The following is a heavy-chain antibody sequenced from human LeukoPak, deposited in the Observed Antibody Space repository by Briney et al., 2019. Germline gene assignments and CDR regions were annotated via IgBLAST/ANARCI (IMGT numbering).Heavy chain of an antibody. CDR2: INDSGST. D-gene: IGHD3-3*01. CDR3: ARDLTIFGVARFDP. Sequence: PSETLSLTCAVYGGSFSGYYWSWIRQPPGKGLEWIGEINDSGSTNYNPSLKSRVTISVDTSKNQFSLKLSSVTAADTAVYYCARDLTIFGVARFDPWGQGTLVTVSS. J-gene: IGHJ5*02. CDR1: GGSFSGYY. V-gene: IGHV4-34*01.